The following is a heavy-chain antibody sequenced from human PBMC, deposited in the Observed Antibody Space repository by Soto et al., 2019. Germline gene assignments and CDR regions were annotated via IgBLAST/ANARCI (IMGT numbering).Heavy chain of an antibody. D-gene: IGHD3-10*01. J-gene: IGHJ4*02. Sequence: GSLRLSCAASGFTFISYAMSWVRQAPGKGLEWVSAISGSGGSTYYADSVKGRFTISRDNSKNTLYLQMNSLRAEDTAVYYCAKDRGHYYGSSPFDYWGQGTLVTVSS. CDR1: GFTFISYA. CDR2: ISGSGGST. V-gene: IGHV3-23*01. CDR3: AKDRGHYYGSSPFDY.